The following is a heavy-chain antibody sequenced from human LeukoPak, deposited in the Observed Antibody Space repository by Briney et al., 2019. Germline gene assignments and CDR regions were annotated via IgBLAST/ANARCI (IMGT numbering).Heavy chain of an antibody. J-gene: IGHJ3*02. Sequence: SETLSLTCIVSGGSISSGSYYWSWIRQPAGKGLEWIGRIYTSGSTNYNPSLKSRVTISVDTSKNQLSLKLSSVTAADTAVYYCARDDFGDSGAFDIWGQGTMVTVSS. D-gene: IGHD3-3*01. CDR3: ARDDFGDSGAFDI. CDR2: IYTSGST. CDR1: GGSISSGSYY. V-gene: IGHV4-61*02.